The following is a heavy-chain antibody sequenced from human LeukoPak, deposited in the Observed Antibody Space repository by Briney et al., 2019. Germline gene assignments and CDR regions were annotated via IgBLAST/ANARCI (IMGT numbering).Heavy chain of an antibody. Sequence: PGGSLRLSCAASGFTFSSYSMNWVRQAPGKGLEWVSSISSSSSYIYYADSVKGRFTISRDNAKSSLYLQMNSLRAEDTAVCYCARDHGVTGTTYDYWGQGTLVTVSS. J-gene: IGHJ4*02. D-gene: IGHD1-7*01. CDR1: GFTFSSYS. V-gene: IGHV3-21*01. CDR3: ARDHGVTGTTYDY. CDR2: ISSSSSYI.